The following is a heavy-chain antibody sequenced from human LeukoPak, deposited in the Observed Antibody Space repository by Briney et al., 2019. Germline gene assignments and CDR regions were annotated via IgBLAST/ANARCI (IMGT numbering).Heavy chain of an antibody. CDR2: ISGGGDTT. J-gene: IGHJ3*02. CDR1: GFTFSNYA. Sequence: GGSLRLSCAASGFTFSNYAMTWVRQAPGKGLEWVSGISGGGDTTYYADSVKGRFTISRDNSKNTLYLQMNSLRAEDTAVYYCARGSSSWYGDAFDIWGQGTMVTVSS. V-gene: IGHV3-23*01. D-gene: IGHD6-13*01. CDR3: ARGSSSWYGDAFDI.